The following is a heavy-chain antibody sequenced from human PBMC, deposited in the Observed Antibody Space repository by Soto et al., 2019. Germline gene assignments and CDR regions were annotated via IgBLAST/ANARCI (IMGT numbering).Heavy chain of an antibody. D-gene: IGHD3-3*01. V-gene: IGHV3-23*01. CDR2: ISGSGGST. Sequence: PGGSLRLSCAASGFTFSSYAMSWVRQAPGKGLEWVSAISGSGGSTYYADSVKGRFTISRDNSKNTLYLQMNSLRAEDTAVYYCAKVPARFLEWLLDYWGQGNLVTVS. CDR3: AKVPARFLEWLLDY. J-gene: IGHJ4*02. CDR1: GFTFSSYA.